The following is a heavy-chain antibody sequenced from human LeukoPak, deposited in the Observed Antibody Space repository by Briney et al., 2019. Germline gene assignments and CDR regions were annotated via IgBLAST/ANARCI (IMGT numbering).Heavy chain of an antibody. CDR3: AKDPYYYDSSGRYYFDY. D-gene: IGHD3-22*01. Sequence: GGSLRLSCAASGFTFSSYGMHWVCQAPGKGLEWVAFIRYDGSNKYYADSVKGRFTISRDNSKNTPYLQMNSLRAEDTAVYYCAKDPYYYDSSGRYYFDYWGQGTLVTVSS. J-gene: IGHJ4*02. CDR2: IRYDGSNK. CDR1: GFTFSSYG. V-gene: IGHV3-30*02.